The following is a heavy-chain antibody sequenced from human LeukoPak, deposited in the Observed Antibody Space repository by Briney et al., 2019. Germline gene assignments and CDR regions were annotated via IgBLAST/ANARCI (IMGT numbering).Heavy chain of an antibody. CDR1: GGSISSSSYY. CDR3: ARWPLDNWNYAGAFDI. V-gene: IGHV4-39*01. Sequence: PSETLSLTCTVSGGSISSSSYYWGWIRQPPGTGLEWIGSIYYSGSTYYNPSLKSRVTISVDTSKNQFSLKLSSVTAADTAVYYCARWPLDNWNYAGAFDIWGQGTMVTVSS. D-gene: IGHD1-7*01. J-gene: IGHJ3*02. CDR2: IYYSGST.